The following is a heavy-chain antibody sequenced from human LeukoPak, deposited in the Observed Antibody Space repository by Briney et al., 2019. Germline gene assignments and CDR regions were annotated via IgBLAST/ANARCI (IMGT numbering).Heavy chain of an antibody. Sequence: PSETLSLTCTVSGGSISSSSYYCSWIRQPPGKGLEWIGYISYSGRTNYNPSLKSRVTVSVDTSKNQFSLKLSSVTAADTAEYYCARLGSNNWFDPWGQGTLVTVSS. CDR2: ISYSGRT. V-gene: IGHV4-61*01. CDR3: ARLGSNNWFDP. J-gene: IGHJ5*02. CDR1: GGSISSSSYY.